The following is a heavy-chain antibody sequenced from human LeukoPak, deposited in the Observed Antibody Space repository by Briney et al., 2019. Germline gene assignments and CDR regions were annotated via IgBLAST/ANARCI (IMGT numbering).Heavy chain of an antibody. J-gene: IGHJ4*02. CDR1: GFTFSTYW. CDR2: LSGSGGGT. D-gene: IGHD4-17*01. V-gene: IGHV3-23*01. CDR3: AKGGGYSGDYVSAY. Sequence: GGSLRLSCAASGFTFSTYWLHWVRQAPGKGLVWVSALSGSGGGTHYADAVKGRFTISRDNSKNTLYLQMNSLRAADTAVYYCAKGGGYSGDYVSAYWGQGTLVTVSS.